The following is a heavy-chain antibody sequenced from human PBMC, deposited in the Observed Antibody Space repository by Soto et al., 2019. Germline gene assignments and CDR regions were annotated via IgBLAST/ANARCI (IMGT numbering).Heavy chain of an antibody. CDR2: IIPIFGTA. J-gene: IGHJ5*02. CDR3: ARVKEVSGWPEGPYNWFDP. Sequence: GASVKVSCKASGGTFSSYAISWVRQAPGQGLEWMGGIIPIFGTANYAQKFQGRVTITADESTSTAYMELSSLRSEDTAVYYCARVKEVSGWPEGPYNWFDPWGQGTLVTVSS. D-gene: IGHD6-19*01. V-gene: IGHV1-69*13. CDR1: GGTFSSYA.